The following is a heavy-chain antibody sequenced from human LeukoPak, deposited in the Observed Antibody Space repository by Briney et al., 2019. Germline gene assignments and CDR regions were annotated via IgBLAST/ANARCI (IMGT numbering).Heavy chain of an antibody. J-gene: IGHJ3*02. Sequence: QSGRSLRLSCEASGFSCRNYAMHWVRQAPGKGLECVATISYDGSNKYYGDSVKGRFTISRDNSRNTLYLQMNSLRAEDTAVYYCAREDDAFDIWGQGTMVTVSS. V-gene: IGHV3-30*04. CDR1: GFSCRNYA. CDR2: ISYDGSNK. CDR3: AREDDAFDI.